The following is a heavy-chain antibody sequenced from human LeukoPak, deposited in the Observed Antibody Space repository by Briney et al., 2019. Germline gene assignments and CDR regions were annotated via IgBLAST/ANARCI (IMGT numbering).Heavy chain of an antibody. Sequence: GRSLRLSCAASGFTFSSYAMHWVRQAPGKGLEWVAVISYDGSNKYYADSVKGRFTISRDNSKNTLYLQMNSLRAEDTALYFCAKGRSGNYYTETYFDCWGQGTLVTVSS. J-gene: IGHJ4*02. V-gene: IGHV3-30*04. CDR2: ISYDGSNK. CDR3: AKGRSGNYYTETYFDC. D-gene: IGHD1-26*01. CDR1: GFTFSSYA.